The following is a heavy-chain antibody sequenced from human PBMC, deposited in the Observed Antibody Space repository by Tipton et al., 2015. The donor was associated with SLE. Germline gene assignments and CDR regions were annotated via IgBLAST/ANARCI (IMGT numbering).Heavy chain of an antibody. CDR3: ARAHYDYVWGSYHGWFDP. CDR2: INHSGST. J-gene: IGHJ5*02. V-gene: IGHV4-34*01. D-gene: IGHD3-16*02. Sequence: LRLSCAVYGGSFSGFYWTWIRQTPGKGLEWIGEINHSGSTNYSPSLKSRVTISVDTSKDQFSLKLSSVTSADTAVYYCARAHYDYVWGSYHGWFDPWGQGTLVTVSS. CDR1: GGSFSGFY.